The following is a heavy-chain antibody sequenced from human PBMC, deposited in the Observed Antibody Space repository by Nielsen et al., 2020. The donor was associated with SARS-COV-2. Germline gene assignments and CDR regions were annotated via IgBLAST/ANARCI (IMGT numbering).Heavy chain of an antibody. J-gene: IGHJ3*02. Sequence: GESLKISCAASGFTFSSYSMNWVRQAPGKGLEWVSFISSRSDYIYYADSMKGRFTISRDNAKNSLFLQMNRLRVEDTAVYYCARDGGRRTMFGVNHRVRKDAFDIWGQGTMVTVSS. V-gene: IGHV3-21*01. CDR3: ARDGGRRTMFGVNHRVRKDAFDI. CDR2: ISSRSDYI. CDR1: GFTFSSYS. D-gene: IGHD3-3*01.